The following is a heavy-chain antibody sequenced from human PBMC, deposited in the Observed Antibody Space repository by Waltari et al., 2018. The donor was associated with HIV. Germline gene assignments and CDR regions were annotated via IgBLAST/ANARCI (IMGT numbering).Heavy chain of an antibody. CDR1: GGTFSSYT. V-gene: IGHV1-69*01. D-gene: IGHD2-15*01. CDR3: ARGGCSGSTCYSKSFDL. CDR2: IIPKFGTG. Sequence: QVQLVQSGAEMKMPESSVKVSCKASGGTFSSYTISWVRQAPGQGLEWMGGIIPKFGTGNYAQKFQGRVTITADESTSTVYLELSSLRSEDTAVYHCARGGCSGSTCYSKSFDLWGQGT. J-gene: IGHJ3*01.